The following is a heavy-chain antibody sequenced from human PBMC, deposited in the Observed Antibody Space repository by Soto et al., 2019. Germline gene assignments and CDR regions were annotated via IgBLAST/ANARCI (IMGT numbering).Heavy chain of an antibody. V-gene: IGHV5-10-1*01. J-gene: IGHJ6*02. CDR2: IDPSDSYT. Sequence: GESLRISCKGSGYSFTSYWISWVRQMPGKGLEWMGRIDPSDSYTNYSPSFQGHVTISADKSISTAYLQWSSLKASDTAMYYCARQPGIAVAGIDYYYYGMDVWGQGTTVTGSS. CDR1: GYSFTSYW. D-gene: IGHD6-19*01. CDR3: ARQPGIAVAGIDYYYYGMDV.